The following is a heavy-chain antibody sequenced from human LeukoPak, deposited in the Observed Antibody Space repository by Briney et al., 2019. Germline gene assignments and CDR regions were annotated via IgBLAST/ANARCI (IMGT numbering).Heavy chain of an antibody. CDR3: ARHLDPTMITPYGY. V-gene: IGHV5-51*01. Sequence: GESLKISCKCSGYSFVDYWIGWVRQMPGKGLEWMGIIYPGDSDTRYSPSFQGQVTTSVDKSFSTAYLQWSTLRASDTAMYYCARHLDPTMITPYGYWGQGTLVTVSS. D-gene: IGHD5-18*01. CDR2: IYPGDSDT. CDR1: GYSFVDYW. J-gene: IGHJ4*02.